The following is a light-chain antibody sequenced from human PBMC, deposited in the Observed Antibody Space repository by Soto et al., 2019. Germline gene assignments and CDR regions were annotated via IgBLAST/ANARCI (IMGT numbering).Light chain of an antibody. V-gene: IGLV1-51*02. CDR3: RTWDSSLSVFV. Sequence: QSALTQPPSLSAAPGQKVTFSCSGSSSNIGKNYVSWYQQVPGTAPKLLIYEDNKRRTGIPDRFSGSKSGTSATLGITGLQTGDEADYYCRTWDSSLSVFVFGTG. CDR1: SSNIGKNY. CDR2: EDN. J-gene: IGLJ1*01.